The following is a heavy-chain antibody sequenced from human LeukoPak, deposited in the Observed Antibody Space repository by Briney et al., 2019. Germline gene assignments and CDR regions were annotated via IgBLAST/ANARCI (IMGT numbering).Heavy chain of an antibody. D-gene: IGHD6-19*01. CDR2: IYSGGST. CDR3: ARVPYSSGWYFDY. V-gene: IGHV3-53*01. J-gene: IGHJ4*02. Sequence: GGSLRLSCAASGFTVSSNYMSWVRQVPGEGREWVSVIYSGGSTYYADSVKGRFTISRDNSKNTLYLQMNRLRGEDTAVYYCARVPYSSGWYFDYWGQGTLVTVSS. CDR1: GFTVSSNY.